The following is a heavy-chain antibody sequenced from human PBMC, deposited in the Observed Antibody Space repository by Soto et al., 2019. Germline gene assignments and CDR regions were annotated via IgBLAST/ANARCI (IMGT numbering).Heavy chain of an antibody. CDR1: GYTFTSYA. CDR2: INAGNGNT. D-gene: IGHD2-2*01. Sequence: QVQLVQSGAELKKPGASVKVSCKASGYTFTSYAMHWVRQAPGQRLEWMGWINAGNGNTKYSQKFQGRVTITRDTSASTAYMELSSLRSEDTAVYYCARALVVPAARGNWFDPWGQGTLVTVSS. V-gene: IGHV1-3*01. J-gene: IGHJ5*02. CDR3: ARALVVPAARGNWFDP.